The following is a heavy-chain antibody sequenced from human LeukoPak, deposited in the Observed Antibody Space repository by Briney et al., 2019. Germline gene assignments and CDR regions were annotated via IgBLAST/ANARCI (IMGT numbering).Heavy chain of an antibody. Sequence: GEALQISYRGSGYSFTSHSIAWGRQMPGKGLEGMGVISPADSYTIYTPSFQGQVTISAGKSISTAYLQWSSLKASDTAMYYCARQGGGIALDYWGQGTLVTVSS. D-gene: IGHD3-16*02. CDR1: GYSFTSHS. CDR3: ARQGGGIALDY. V-gene: IGHV5-51*01. J-gene: IGHJ4*02. CDR2: ISPADSYT.